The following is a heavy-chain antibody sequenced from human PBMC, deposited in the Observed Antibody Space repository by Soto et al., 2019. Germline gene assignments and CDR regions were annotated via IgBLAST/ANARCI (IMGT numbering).Heavy chain of an antibody. CDR2: VYYSGST. Sequence: QLQLQESGPGLVKPSETLSLTCTVSGGSVSRSSYYWGWVRQPPGKGLEWIWSVYYSGSTYYNPSLESRVTISVDKSKNQFSLKLMSLSAADTAVYYCGRLEGLATISYYFDYWGQGALVTVSS. D-gene: IGHD3-9*01. V-gene: IGHV4-39*01. CDR1: GGSVSRSSYY. CDR3: GRLEGLATISYYFDY. J-gene: IGHJ4*02.